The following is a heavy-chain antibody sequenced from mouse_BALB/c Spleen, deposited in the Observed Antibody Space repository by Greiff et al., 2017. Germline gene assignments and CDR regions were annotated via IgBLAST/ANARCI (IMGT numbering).Heavy chain of an antibody. CDR2: ISNLAYSI. J-gene: IGHJ1*01. D-gene: IGHD1-1*01. CDR3: ARDPGSSPLDV. Sequence: EVQRVESGGGLVQPGGSRKLSCAASGFTFSDYGMAWVRQAPGKGPEWVAFISNLAYSIYYADTVTGRFTISRENAKNNLYLQMSSLKSEDTAMYYCARDPGSSPLDVWGAGTTVTVSS. V-gene: IGHV5-15*02. CDR1: GFTFSDYG.